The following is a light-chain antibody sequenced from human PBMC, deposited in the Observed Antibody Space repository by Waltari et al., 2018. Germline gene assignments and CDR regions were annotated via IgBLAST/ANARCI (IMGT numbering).Light chain of an antibody. CDR3: QQLNSYPWT. Sequence: DIQLTQSPSFLSASVADRVTITCRASQGISSDLAWYQQKPGKPPNLLIYAASTLQSGVPSRFSGSGSGTEFTLTISSLQPEDFATYYCQQLNSYPWTFGQGTRVEIK. J-gene: IGKJ1*01. V-gene: IGKV1-9*01. CDR2: AAS. CDR1: QGISSD.